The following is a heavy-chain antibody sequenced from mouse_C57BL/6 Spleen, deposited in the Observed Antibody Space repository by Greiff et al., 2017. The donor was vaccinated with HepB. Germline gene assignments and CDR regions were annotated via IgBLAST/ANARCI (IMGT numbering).Heavy chain of an antibody. CDR2: ISNGGGST. V-gene: IGHV5-12*01. J-gene: IGHJ3*01. Sequence: EVHLVESGGGLVQPGGSLKLSCAASGFTFSDYYMYWVRQTPEKRLEWVAYISNGGGSTYYPDTVKGRFTISRDNAKNTLYLQMSRLKSEDTAMYYCARHGDGYSFAYWGQGTLVTVSA. CDR1: GFTFSDYY. D-gene: IGHD2-3*01. CDR3: ARHGDGYSFAY.